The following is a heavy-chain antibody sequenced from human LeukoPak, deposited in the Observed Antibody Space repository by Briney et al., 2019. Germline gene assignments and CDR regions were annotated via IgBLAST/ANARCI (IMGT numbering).Heavy chain of an antibody. Sequence: GGSLRFSCAASGFTFSSYWMSGVRQAPGKGLEWVANIKQDGSEKYYVDSVKGRFTISRDNAKNSLYLQMNSLRAEDTSVYYCARGTEGYDYVWGSYRYLDYWGQGTLVTVSS. CDR2: IKQDGSEK. CDR3: ARGTEGYDYVWGSYRYLDY. V-gene: IGHV3-7*03. J-gene: IGHJ4*02. CDR1: GFTFSSYW. D-gene: IGHD3-16*02.